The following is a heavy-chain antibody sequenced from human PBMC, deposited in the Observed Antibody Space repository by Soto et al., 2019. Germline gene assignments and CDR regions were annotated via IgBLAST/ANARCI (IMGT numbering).Heavy chain of an antibody. V-gene: IGHV4-38-2*01. D-gene: IGHD2-15*01. J-gene: IGHJ3*01. CDR2: IFHGGNT. CDR1: GFFISSGNY. Sequence: TSETLSLTCAVSGFFISSGNYWGWIRKPPGKGLEWIGSIFHGGNTYYNPSLKSRVTISVDMSKNQFSLKLNSVTAADTAVYYCARARWYDAFDVWGQGTVVTVSS. CDR3: ARARWYDAFDV.